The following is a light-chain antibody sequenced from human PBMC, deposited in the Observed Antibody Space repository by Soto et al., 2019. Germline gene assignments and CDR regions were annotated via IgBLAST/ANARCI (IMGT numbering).Light chain of an antibody. CDR2: EVA. J-gene: IGLJ3*02. V-gene: IGLV2-8*01. CDR1: NTDVGGYNY. CDR3: GSYAGSTVWV. Sequence: QSALTQPPSASGSPGQSVTISCTGSNTDVGGYNYVTWYQQYPGKAPKVIIYEVAKRPAGVPARFSGSRSGNTASLTVSGLQAEDEADYYCGSYAGSTVWVFGGGTQLTVL.